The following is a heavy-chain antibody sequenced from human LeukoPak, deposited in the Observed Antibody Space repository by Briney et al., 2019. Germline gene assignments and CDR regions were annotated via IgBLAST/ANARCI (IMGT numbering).Heavy chain of an antibody. Sequence: PGGSLRLSCAASGFTFSTYWMNWVRQAPGKGLEWVANIKQDGSEKFYVDSVKGRFTISRDNAKNSLYLQMNSLRAEDTAVYYCAREGLLPKDYWGQGTLVTVSS. CDR2: IKQDGSEK. V-gene: IGHV3-7*01. CDR3: AREGLLPKDY. J-gene: IGHJ4*02. D-gene: IGHD2-21*02. CDR1: GFTFSTYW.